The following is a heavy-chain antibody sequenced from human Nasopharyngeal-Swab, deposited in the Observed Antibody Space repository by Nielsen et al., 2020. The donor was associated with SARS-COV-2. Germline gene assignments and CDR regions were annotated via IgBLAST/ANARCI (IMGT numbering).Heavy chain of an antibody. CDR1: GYTLSTYA. D-gene: IGHD6-19*01. Sequence: ASVKVSCKASGYTLSTYAMYWVRQAPGQRPEFMGWINAGKGNTIYSQKFQGRVRISRDTSANTVYMELNRLRSEDTAVYYCARVPAVAASRIDYWGQGILVTVSS. CDR2: INAGKGNT. V-gene: IGHV1-3*01. J-gene: IGHJ4*02. CDR3: ARVPAVAASRIDY.